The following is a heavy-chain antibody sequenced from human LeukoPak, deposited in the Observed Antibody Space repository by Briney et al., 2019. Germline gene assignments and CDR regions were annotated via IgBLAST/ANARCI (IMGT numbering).Heavy chain of an antibody. Sequence: PGRSLRLSCAASGFTFSTFGMHWVRQAPGKGLEWVALIWYDGSKKYYADSVKGRFTVSRDNSKNTLYPQMNSLRVEDTAVYYCAREFGAGTLRTEFDYWGQGTLVTVSS. CDR1: GFTFSTFG. D-gene: IGHD6-13*01. CDR2: IWYDGSKK. CDR3: AREFGAGTLRTEFDY. V-gene: IGHV3-33*01. J-gene: IGHJ4*02.